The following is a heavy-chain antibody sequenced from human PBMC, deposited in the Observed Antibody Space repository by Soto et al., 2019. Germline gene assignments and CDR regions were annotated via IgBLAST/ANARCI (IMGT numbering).Heavy chain of an antibody. Sequence: ASVKVSCKASGYTFTSYAMHWVRQAPGQRLEWMGWINAGNSNTKYSQKFQGRVTITRDTSASTACMELSSLRSEDTAVYYCARALHPYYDSSGYYYGYYFDYWGQGTLVTVSS. CDR2: INAGNSNT. CDR1: GYTFTSYA. D-gene: IGHD3-22*01. V-gene: IGHV1-3*01. J-gene: IGHJ4*02. CDR3: ARALHPYYDSSGYYYGYYFDY.